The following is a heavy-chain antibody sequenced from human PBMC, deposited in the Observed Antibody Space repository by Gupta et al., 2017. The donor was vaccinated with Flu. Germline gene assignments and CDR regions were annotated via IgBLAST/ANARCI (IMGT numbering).Heavy chain of an antibody. Sequence: EMKLVESGGGLVQPGGSLKLSCAASGFDFSASAMHWVRQSSGKGIEWIGRIGSRANSYATTIAASVRGRFTISRDDSRNTTYLQINSLKSEDTAVYSCTSRPDGYCAGSRCPTFDPWGQGTVVTVSS. CDR3: TSRPDGYCAGSRCPTFDP. J-gene: IGHJ5*02. CDR2: IGSRANSYAT. CDR1: GFDFSASA. D-gene: IGHD2-8*02. V-gene: IGHV3-73*02.